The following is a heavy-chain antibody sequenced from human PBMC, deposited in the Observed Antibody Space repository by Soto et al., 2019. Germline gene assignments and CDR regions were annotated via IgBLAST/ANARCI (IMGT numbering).Heavy chain of an antibody. V-gene: IGHV3-21*01. D-gene: IGHD2-21*02. J-gene: IGHJ4*02. CDR3: ARDWVTCGGDCTSAYFFDY. CDR2: ISRNSRYL. Sequence: GGSLRLSCAASGFPFQTYTMSWVRQAPGKGLEWVSSISRNSRYLYYADSLQGRFTVSRDNAKNSLYLQMNSLRAEDTAVYYCARDWVTCGGDCTSAYFFDYWGQGTLVTVSS. CDR1: GFPFQTYT.